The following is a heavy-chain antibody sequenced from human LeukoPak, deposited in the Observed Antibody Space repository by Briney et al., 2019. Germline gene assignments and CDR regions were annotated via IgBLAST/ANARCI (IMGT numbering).Heavy chain of an antibody. CDR2: IYPGDSDT. J-gene: IGHJ6*04. CDR1: GYSFTSYW. V-gene: IGHV5-51*01. CDR3: ARHKIYGDPNYYYGMDV. D-gene: IGHD4-17*01. Sequence: GESLKISCKGSGYSFTSYWIGWVRQMPGKGLEWMGIIYPGDSDTRYSPSFQGQVTISADKSISTAYLQWSSLKASDTAMYYCARHKIYGDPNYYYGMDVGGKGTTATASS.